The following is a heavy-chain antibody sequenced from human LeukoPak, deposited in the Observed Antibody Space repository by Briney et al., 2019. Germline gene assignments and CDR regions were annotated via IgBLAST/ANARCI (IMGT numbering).Heavy chain of an antibody. D-gene: IGHD3-3*01. CDR2: IIGTGGAT. CDR3: ARRFLEWYSHFDY. CDR1: GFTFSNYA. J-gene: IGHJ4*02. V-gene: IGHV3-23*01. Sequence: GGSLRLSCAASGFTFSNYAMNWVRQAPGKELEWVSSIIGTGGATYYADSVKGRFTISRDNSKDTLYLQVNSLRAEDTAIYYCARRFLEWYSHFDYWGQGTLVTVSS.